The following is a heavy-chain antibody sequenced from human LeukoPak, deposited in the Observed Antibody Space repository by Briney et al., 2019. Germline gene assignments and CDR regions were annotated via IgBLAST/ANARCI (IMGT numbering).Heavy chain of an antibody. CDR2: IKGDESAR. J-gene: IGHJ4*02. Sequence: GGSPRLSCADSGFTFSNSWMAWVRQVPGKGLEWVANIKGDESARHQADSVKGRFTISRDNAQNSVYLQMSSLRGEDTAVYYCARDVGGSLDYWGQGTLVTVSS. V-gene: IGHV3-7*01. CDR3: ARDVGGSLDY. CDR1: GFTFSNSW. D-gene: IGHD1-26*01.